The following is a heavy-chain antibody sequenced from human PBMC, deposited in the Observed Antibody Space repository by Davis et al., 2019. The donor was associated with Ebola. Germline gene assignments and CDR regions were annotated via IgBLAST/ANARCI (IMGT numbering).Heavy chain of an antibody. D-gene: IGHD7-27*01. CDR1: GYTFTSYG. CDR3: ARAAFNWGSALFDY. V-gene: IGHV1-18*01. CDR2: ISAYNGNT. Sequence: AASVKVSCKASGYTFTSYGISWVRQAPGQGLEWMGWISAYNGNTNYAQKLQGRVTMTTDTSTSTAYMELSSLRSEDTAVYYCARAAFNWGSALFDYWGQGTLVTVSS. J-gene: IGHJ4*02.